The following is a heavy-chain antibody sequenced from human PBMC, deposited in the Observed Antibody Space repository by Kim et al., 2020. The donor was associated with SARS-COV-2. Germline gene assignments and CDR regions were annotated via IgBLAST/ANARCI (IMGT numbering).Heavy chain of an antibody. J-gene: IGHJ4*02. CDR2: ISSSSSYT. CDR3: ARGSLDKISDY. Sequence: GGSLRLSCAASGFTFSDYYMSWIRQAPGKGLEWVSYISSSSSYTNYADSVKGRFTISRDNAKNSLYLQMNSLRAEDTAVFYCARGSLDKISDYWGQGTLVTVSS. V-gene: IGHV3-11*06. CDR1: GFTFSDYY. D-gene: IGHD3-3*01.